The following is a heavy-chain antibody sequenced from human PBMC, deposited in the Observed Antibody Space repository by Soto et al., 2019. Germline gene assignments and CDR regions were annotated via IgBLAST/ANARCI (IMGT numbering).Heavy chain of an antibody. Sequence: PGGSLRLSCAASGFTFSSFAMSWVRQAPGKGLEWVSGISVSGGYTYYADSVKGRFTISRDNSKNTLYVQMNSLRAEDTAVYYCAKDSTSGSGSYRFDYWGQGTLVTVSS. V-gene: IGHV3-23*01. CDR3: AKDSTSGSGSYRFDY. D-gene: IGHD3-10*01. CDR1: GFTFSSFA. CDR2: ISVSGGYT. J-gene: IGHJ4*02.